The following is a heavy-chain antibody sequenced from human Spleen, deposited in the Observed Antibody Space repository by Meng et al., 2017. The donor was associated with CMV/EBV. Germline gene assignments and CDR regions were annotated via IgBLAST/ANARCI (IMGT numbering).Heavy chain of an antibody. CDR2: IKQDGSEK. CDR1: GSTFSSYW. CDR3: ARVGYSSSPEGWGMDV. D-gene: IGHD6-6*01. V-gene: IGHV3-7*01. Sequence: GESLKISCAASGSTFSSYWMSWVRQAPGKGLEWVANIKQDGSEKYYVDSVKGRFTISRDNAKNSLYLQMNSLRAEDTAVYYCARVGYSSSPEGWGMDVWGQGTTVTVSS. J-gene: IGHJ6*02.